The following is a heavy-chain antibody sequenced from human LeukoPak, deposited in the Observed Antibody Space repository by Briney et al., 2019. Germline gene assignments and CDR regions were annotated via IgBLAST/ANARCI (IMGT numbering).Heavy chain of an antibody. Sequence: SETLSLTCTVSGGSISSYYWSWIRQPPGKGLEWIGYIYYSGSTNYNPSLKSRVTMSVDTSKNQFSLKLSSVTAADTAVYYCARGMYRDWAPFDYWGQGTLVTVSS. CDR1: GGSISSYY. J-gene: IGHJ4*02. CDR3: ARGMYRDWAPFDY. CDR2: IYYSGST. V-gene: IGHV4-59*01. D-gene: IGHD3/OR15-3a*01.